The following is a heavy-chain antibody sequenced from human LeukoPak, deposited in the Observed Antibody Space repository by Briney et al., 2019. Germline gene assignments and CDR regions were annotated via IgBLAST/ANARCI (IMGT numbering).Heavy chain of an antibody. CDR1: GYTFTSYG. D-gene: IGHD3-16*01. V-gene: IGHV1-18*01. J-gene: IGHJ4*02. CDR3: ARDGEDTFGGVDDTLGFDY. Sequence: ASVKVSCKASGYTFTSYGISWVRQAPGHGLEWMGWISAYNGNTNCAQKLHGRVTMTTDTSTSTAYMELGSLRSDDTAVYYCARDGEDTFGGVDDTLGFDYWGQGTLVTVSS. CDR2: ISAYNGNT.